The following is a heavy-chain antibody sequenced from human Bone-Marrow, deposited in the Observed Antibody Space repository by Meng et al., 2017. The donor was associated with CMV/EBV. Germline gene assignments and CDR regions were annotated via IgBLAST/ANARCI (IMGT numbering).Heavy chain of an antibody. V-gene: IGHV1-2*02. Sequence: ASVKVSCKASGYTFTGYYMHWVRQAPGQGLEWMGWINPNSGGTNYAQKFQGRVTMTRDTSISTAYMELSRLRSDDTAVYYCTRGLCSSTSCYPAPDPNPPYGMDVWGQGTTVTVSS. CDR3: TRGLCSSTSCYPAPDPNPPYGMDV. CDR1: GYTFTGYY. J-gene: IGHJ6*02. CDR2: INPNSGGT. D-gene: IGHD2-2*01.